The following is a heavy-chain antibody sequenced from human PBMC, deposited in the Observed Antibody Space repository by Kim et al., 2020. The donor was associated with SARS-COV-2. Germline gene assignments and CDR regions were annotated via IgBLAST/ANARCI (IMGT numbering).Heavy chain of an antibody. CDR3: AKDTKYYDFWSGYFPKTDYYYYGMDV. J-gene: IGHJ6*02. CDR1: GFTFSSYG. D-gene: IGHD3-3*01. Sequence: GGSLRLSCAASGFTFSSYGMHWVRQAPGKGLEWVAVISYDGSNKYYADSVKGRFTISRDNSKNTLYLQMNSLRAEDTAVYYCAKDTKYYDFWSGYFPKTDYYYYGMDVWGQGTTVTVSS. V-gene: IGHV3-30*18. CDR2: ISYDGSNK.